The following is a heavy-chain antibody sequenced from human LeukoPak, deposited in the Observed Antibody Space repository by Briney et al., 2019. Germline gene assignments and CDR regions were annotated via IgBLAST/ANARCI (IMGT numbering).Heavy chain of an antibody. J-gene: IGHJ4*02. D-gene: IGHD4-11*01. V-gene: IGHV4-39*01. CDR1: GGSISSSSYY. CDR2: IYYTGST. CDR3: ARRFSNYGIDY. Sequence: SEALSLTCTVSGGSISSSSYYWGWIRQPPGKGLEWIGSIYYTGSTYYSPSFKSRVTISIDTSKIQFSLNLNSVTAADTAVYYCARRFSNYGIDYWGQGTLVTVSS.